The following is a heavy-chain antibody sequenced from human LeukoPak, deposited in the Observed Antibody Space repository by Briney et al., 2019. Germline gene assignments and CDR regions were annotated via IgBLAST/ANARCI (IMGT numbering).Heavy chain of an antibody. J-gene: IGHJ6*03. CDR1: GFTLSDYW. CDR3: AKDRGAADYYYYYMDV. CDR2: IDQDGSDE. D-gene: IGHD2-15*01. Sequence: QPGGSLRLSCAASGFTLSDYWMSWVRQAPGKGLEWVANIDQDGSDENYVDSVKGRFTISRDNSKNTLYLQMNSLRAEDTAVYYCAKDRGAADYYYYYMDVWGKGTTVTVSS. V-gene: IGHV3-7*01.